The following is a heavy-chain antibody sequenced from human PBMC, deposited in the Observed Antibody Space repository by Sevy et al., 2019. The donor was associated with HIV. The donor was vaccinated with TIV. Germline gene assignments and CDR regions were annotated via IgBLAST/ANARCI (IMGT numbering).Heavy chain of an antibody. D-gene: IGHD3-22*01. J-gene: IGHJ3*02. CDR2: ISSSGSTI. Sequence: GGSLRLSCAASGFTFSDYYMSWIRQAPGKGLEWVSYISSSGSTIYYADSVKGRFTISRDNAKNSLYLQMNGLRAEDTAVYYCARDGYYDSSGYYYDDAFDIWGQGTMVTVSS. CDR1: GFTFSDYY. CDR3: ARDGYYDSSGYYYDDAFDI. V-gene: IGHV3-11*01.